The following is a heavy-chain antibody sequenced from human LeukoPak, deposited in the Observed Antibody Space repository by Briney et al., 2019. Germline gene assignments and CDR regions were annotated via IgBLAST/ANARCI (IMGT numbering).Heavy chain of an antibody. Sequence: GGSLRLSCAASGFTFNRRGMHWVRQAPGKGLEWVANINQGGGETYYVDSVKGRFTISRDNAKDSLYLQMNSLRAEDTAVYYCARAAETGTVDYWGLGTLVTVSS. J-gene: IGHJ4*02. CDR1: GFTFNRRG. V-gene: IGHV3-7*01. D-gene: IGHD1/OR15-1a*01. CDR2: INQGGGET. CDR3: ARAAETGTVDY.